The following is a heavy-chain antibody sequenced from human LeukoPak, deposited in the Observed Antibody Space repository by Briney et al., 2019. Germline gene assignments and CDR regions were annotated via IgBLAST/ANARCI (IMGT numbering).Heavy chain of an antibody. V-gene: IGHV4-4*07. D-gene: IGHD5-18*01. J-gene: IGHJ6*03. CDR2: IYTSGST. CDR3: ARVGVDTAIYYYYMDV. Sequence: SETLSLTCTVSGGSISSYYWSWIRQPAGKGLEWIGRIYTSGSTNYNPSLKSRVTMSVDTSKNQFSLKLSSVTAADTAVYYCARVGVDTAIYYYYMDVWGKGTTVTVSS. CDR1: GGSISSYY.